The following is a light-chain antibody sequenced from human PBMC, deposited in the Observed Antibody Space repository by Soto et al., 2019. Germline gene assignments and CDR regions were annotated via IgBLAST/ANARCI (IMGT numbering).Light chain of an antibody. CDR1: QSVSSSH. Sequence: DIVLTQSPGTLSLPPGERAILSCSASQSVSSSHLAWYQQKPGQAPRLLIYGASSRATSIPDRFSGSGSGTDFTLTISRLEPEDFAVYYCQQYATSPPALTFGGGTKVEIK. J-gene: IGKJ4*01. CDR2: GAS. CDR3: QQYATSPPALT. V-gene: IGKV3-20*01.